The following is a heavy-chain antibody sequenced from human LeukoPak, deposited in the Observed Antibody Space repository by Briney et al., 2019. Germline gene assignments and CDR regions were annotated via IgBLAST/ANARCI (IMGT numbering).Heavy chain of an antibody. CDR2: ISSSSSTI. D-gene: IGHD6-13*01. Sequence: GGSLRLSCAASGFTFSSYNMNWVRQAPGKGLEWVSYISSSSSTIYYADSVKGRFTISRDNAKSSLYLQMNSLRAEDTAVYYCARRGSGIAAAFDYWGQGTLVTVSS. V-gene: IGHV3-48*04. CDR1: GFTFSSYN. J-gene: IGHJ4*02. CDR3: ARRGSGIAAAFDY.